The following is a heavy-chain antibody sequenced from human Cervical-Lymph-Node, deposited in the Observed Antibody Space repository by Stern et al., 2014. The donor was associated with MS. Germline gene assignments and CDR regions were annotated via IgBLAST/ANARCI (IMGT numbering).Heavy chain of an antibody. CDR3: AREGTGALTWFDY. V-gene: IGHV1-69*01. D-gene: IGHD2/OR15-2a*01. Sequence: VQLLESGAEVKKPGSSVKVSCKASGGTFSSYAISWGRQAPGQGRQWMGGIIPIFGTANYAQKFQGRVTITADESTSTAYMELSSLRSEDTAVYYCAREGTGALTWFDYWGQGTLVTVSS. J-gene: IGHJ4*02. CDR1: GGTFSSYA. CDR2: IIPIFGTA.